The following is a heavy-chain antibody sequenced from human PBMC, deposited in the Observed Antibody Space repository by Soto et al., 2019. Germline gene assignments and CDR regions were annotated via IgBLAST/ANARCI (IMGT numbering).Heavy chain of an antibody. J-gene: IGHJ4*02. D-gene: IGHD1-20*01. CDR2: LSGGGGST. CDR3: AKGFGITGTTPFDY. Sequence: GSLRLSCAASGFTFSSYAMSWVRQAPGKGLEWVSALSGGGGSTYYADSVKGRFTISRDNSKNTLYLQMNSLRAEDTAVYYCAKGFGITGTTPFDYWGQGTLVTVSS. CDR1: GFTFSSYA. V-gene: IGHV3-23*01.